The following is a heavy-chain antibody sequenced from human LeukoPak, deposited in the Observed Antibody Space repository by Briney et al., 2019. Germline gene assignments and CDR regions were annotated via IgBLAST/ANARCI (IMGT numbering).Heavy chain of an antibody. CDR3: ARGASSYYYGSGTEYYFDY. CDR2: ISSSSSYI. CDR1: GFTFSSYS. Sequence: GGSLRLSCAASGFTFSSYSMNWVRQAPGKGLEWVSSISSSSSYIYYADSVKGRFTISRDNAKNSLYLQMNSPRAEDTAVYYCARGASSYYYGSGTEYYFDYWGQGTLVTVSS. V-gene: IGHV3-21*01. J-gene: IGHJ4*02. D-gene: IGHD3-10*01.